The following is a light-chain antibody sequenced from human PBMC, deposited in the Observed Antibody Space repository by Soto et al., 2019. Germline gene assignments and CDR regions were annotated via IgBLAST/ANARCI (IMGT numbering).Light chain of an antibody. CDR1: QGITSW. CDR2: DVS. J-gene: IGKJ2*01. V-gene: IGKV1-12*01. CDR3: QQYNNWPYT. Sequence: DIQMTQSPSYVPASVGDRVTITCRASQGITSWLAWYQQKPGKAPKLLIYDVSSLQSGVPSRFSGSGSGTQFTLTIASLHSEDFAVYFCQQYNNWPYTFGQGTKVDI.